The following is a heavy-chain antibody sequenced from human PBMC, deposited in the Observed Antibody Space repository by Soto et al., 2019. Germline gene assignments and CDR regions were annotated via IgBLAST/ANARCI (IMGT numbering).Heavy chain of an antibody. Sequence: QVELVQSGAEVKKPGSSVKVSCQASEDTFRNYAISWVRQASGQGLEWLGGIIPIFGTANYAQKLLGRVTITADTSANTVYLELSSLRSEDTAVYYCASTKYDSSAYYYWYLGLWGRGTLVTVSS. V-gene: IGHV1-69*06. CDR3: ASTKYDSSAYYYWYLGL. CDR1: EDTFRNYA. D-gene: IGHD3-22*01. CDR2: IIPIFGTA. J-gene: IGHJ2*01.